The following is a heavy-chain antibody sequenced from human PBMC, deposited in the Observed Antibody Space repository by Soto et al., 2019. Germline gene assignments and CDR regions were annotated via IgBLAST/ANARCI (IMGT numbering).Heavy chain of an antibody. CDR3: AKGKPLYSYCYMDV. Sequence: EVQLLESGGGLVQPGGSLRLSCAASGFTFSSYAMSWVRQAPGKGLEWVSAISGSGGRTYYGDSVKGRFTISRDNSKNTLHLQMKSLRAEDTAVYYCAKGKPLYSYCYMDVWGKGTPVT. V-gene: IGHV3-23*01. J-gene: IGHJ6*03. CDR1: GFTFSSYA. CDR2: ISGSGGRT.